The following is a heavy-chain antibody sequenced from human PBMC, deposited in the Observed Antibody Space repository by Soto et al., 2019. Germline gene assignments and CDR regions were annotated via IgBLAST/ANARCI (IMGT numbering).Heavy chain of an antibody. CDR2: INPNDGGT. CDR1: GYAFTDYF. V-gene: IGHV1-2*02. D-gene: IGHD4-17*01. J-gene: IGHJ5*02. Sequence: QVQLVQSGAEVKKPGASVKVSCKPSGYAFTDYFIQWVRQAPGQGLEWVAWINPNDGGTNYAQKFQGRVAVTTDTSISTADMELSRLTSDDTAVYYCARSLEGTTVTNWFDPWGQGALVTVSS. CDR3: ARSLEGTTVTNWFDP.